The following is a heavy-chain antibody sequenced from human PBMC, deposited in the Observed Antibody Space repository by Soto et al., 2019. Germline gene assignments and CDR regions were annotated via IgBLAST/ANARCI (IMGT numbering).Heavy chain of an antibody. D-gene: IGHD3-3*01. CDR2: IKQDGSEK. V-gene: IGHV3-7*03. J-gene: IGHJ6*01. CDR3: ARDRHYYDFWSGYLYPYNPYYYYYYGMEV. Sequence: LRLSFAASGFTFSSYWMSWVRQAPGKLLEWVANIKQDGSEKYYVDSVKGRFTISRDNAKNSLYLQMNSLRAEDTAVYYCARDRHYYDFWSGYLYPYNPYYYYYYGMEVWGQGTTVTVSS. CDR1: GFTFSSYW.